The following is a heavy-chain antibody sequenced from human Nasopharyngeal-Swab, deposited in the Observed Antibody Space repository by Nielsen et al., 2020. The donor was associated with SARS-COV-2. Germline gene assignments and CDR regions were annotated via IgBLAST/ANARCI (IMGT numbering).Heavy chain of an antibody. CDR1: GFTFNNYG. V-gene: IGHV3-30*18. Sequence: GESLKISCEASGFTFNNYGMHWVRQAPGKGLEWVAVISYEGSKKYYADFVKGRFTISRDSFKNTLYLQMDTLRPEDTAVYYCAKANQLFGCGQFRNDAFDIWGQGTMVTISS. J-gene: IGHJ3*02. CDR2: ISYEGSKK. D-gene: IGHD3-10*02. CDR3: AKANQLFGCGQFRNDAFDI.